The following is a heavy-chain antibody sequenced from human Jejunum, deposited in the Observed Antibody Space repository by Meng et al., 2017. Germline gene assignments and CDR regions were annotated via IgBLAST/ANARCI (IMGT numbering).Heavy chain of an antibody. CDR1: GFTFSDYY. CDR2: IRTKGNSYST. Sequence: VQLVESGGGVVQPGRSLRLSCAGSGFTFSDYYLDWVRQVPGKGLQWIGRIRTKGNSYSTDYAASVKGRFTVSRDDSKSSVYLQMNSLKTEDTAVYYCVRDYLWSYDYWGQGTLVTVSS. D-gene: IGHD3-3*01. V-gene: IGHV3-72*01. J-gene: IGHJ4*02. CDR3: VRDYLWSYDY.